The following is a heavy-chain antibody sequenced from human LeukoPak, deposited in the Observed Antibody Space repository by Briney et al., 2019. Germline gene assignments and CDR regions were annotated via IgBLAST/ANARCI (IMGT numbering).Heavy chain of an antibody. CDR2: INPNSGGT. J-gene: IGHJ6*02. V-gene: IGHV1-2*06. Sequence: ASVKVSCKASGYTFTSYGISWVRQAPGQGLEWMGRINPNSGGTNYAQKFQGRVTMTRDTSISTAYMELSRLRSDDTAVYYCARDWWELLDDYYYYGMDVWGQGTTVTVSS. D-gene: IGHD1-26*01. CDR1: GYTFTSYG. CDR3: ARDWWELLDDYYYYGMDV.